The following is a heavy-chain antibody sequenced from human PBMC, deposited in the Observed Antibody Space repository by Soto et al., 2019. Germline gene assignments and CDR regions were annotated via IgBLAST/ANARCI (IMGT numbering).Heavy chain of an antibody. CDR3: AKDQDNTDYYWIFDL. V-gene: IGHV3-23*04. CDR1: GFNFRKFA. Sequence: ELQLVESGGGLVQPGGSLRLSCAASGFNFRKFAMSWVRQAPGTGLEWVSGMSERSGPPLYADSVKGRFTISRDNSKSTLYLEMNNLRPEDTAVYYCAKDQDNTDYYWIFDLWGRGTPVTVSS. CDR2: MSERSGPP. J-gene: IGHJ2*01. D-gene: IGHD4-17*01.